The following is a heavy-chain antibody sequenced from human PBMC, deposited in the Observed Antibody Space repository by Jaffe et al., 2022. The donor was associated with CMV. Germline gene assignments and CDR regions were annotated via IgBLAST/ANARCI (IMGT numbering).Heavy chain of an antibody. Sequence: EVQLVESGGGMVQSGGSLRLSCAASGFPVSSTFMSWVRQAPGEGLEWVSIIYNNGNTYYADSVKGRFTISRDHSKNTLYLQMSSLRVEDTAVYYCANYGWGSHYRSSSFYYGMDVWGQGTTVTVSS. J-gene: IGHJ6*02. D-gene: IGHD3-10*01. CDR1: GFPVSSTF. CDR2: IYNNGNT. V-gene: IGHV3-53*01. CDR3: ANYGWGSHYRSSSFYYGMDV.